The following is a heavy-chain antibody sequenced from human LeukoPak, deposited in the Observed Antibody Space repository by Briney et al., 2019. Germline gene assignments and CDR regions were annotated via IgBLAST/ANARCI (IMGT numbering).Heavy chain of an antibody. CDR3: ARMGLDMVRAYNWFDP. CDR1: GFTVSRNS. V-gene: IGHV3-53*01. Sequence: QPGGSLRLSCTVSGFTVSRNSWSWVRQAPGKGLEWVSFIYSGGNTHYSDSVKGRFTISRDNSKNTLYLQMNSLRAEDTAVYYCARMGLDMVRAYNWFDPWGQGTLVTVSS. D-gene: IGHD3-10*01. CDR2: IYSGGNT. J-gene: IGHJ5*02.